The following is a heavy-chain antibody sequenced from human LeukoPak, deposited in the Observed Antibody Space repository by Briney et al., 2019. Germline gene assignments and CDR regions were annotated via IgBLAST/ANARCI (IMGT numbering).Heavy chain of an antibody. CDR3: ENPPQHTSYNSSGYIDY. CDR1: GFTFSSYA. J-gene: IGHJ4*02. V-gene: IGHV3-23*01. CDR2: ISGSGGST. D-gene: IGHD3-22*01. Sequence: GGSLRLSCAASGFTFSSYAMSWVRQAPGKGLEWVSAISGSGGSTYYADSVKGRFTISRDNSKNTLYLQMNSLRADDTAVYYCENPPQHTSYNSSGYIDYWGQGTLVTVSS.